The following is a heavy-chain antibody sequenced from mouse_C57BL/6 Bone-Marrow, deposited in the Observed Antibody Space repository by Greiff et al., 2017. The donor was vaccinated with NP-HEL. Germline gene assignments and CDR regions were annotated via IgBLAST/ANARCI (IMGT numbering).Heavy chain of an antibody. CDR3: ARRSYYYCSSYWYFDV. D-gene: IGHD1-1*01. CDR1: GFTFSSYG. V-gene: IGHV5-6*02. Sequence: EVKLMESGGDLVKPGGSLKLSCAASGFTFSSYGMSWVRQTPDKRLEWVATISSGGSSTYYPDSVKGRFTISRDNAKNTLYLQMSSLKSEDTAMYFCARRSYYYCSSYWYFDVWGTGTTVTVSS. CDR2: ISSGGSST. J-gene: IGHJ1*03.